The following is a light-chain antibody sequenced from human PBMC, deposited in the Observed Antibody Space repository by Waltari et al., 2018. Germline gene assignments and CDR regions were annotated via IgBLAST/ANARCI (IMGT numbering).Light chain of an antibody. Sequence: SYELTQPSSVSVSPGQTARTTRPGAVLAKQKYARWFPQKPGQAPVVVIYKDRERPSGIPERFSGSSSGTTVTLTISGAQVEDEGDYYCYSATDNYRVFGGGTKLTVL. CDR3: YSATDNYRV. V-gene: IGLV3-27*01. CDR2: KDR. J-gene: IGLJ3*02. CDR1: VLAKQKY.